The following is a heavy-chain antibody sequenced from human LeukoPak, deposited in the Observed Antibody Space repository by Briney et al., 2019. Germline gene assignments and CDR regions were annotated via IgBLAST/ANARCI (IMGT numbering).Heavy chain of an antibody. Sequence: GGSLRLSCAASGFTFSSYAMSWVRQAPGKGLEWVSSITGSGGSTYYADSVKGRFTISRDNSEHTLYLQMNSLRAEDTAVYYCAKGPGSSSWYDFDYWGQGTLVTVSS. D-gene: IGHD6-13*01. CDR2: ITGSGGST. CDR3: AKGPGSSSWYDFDY. CDR1: GFTFSSYA. J-gene: IGHJ4*02. V-gene: IGHV3-23*01.